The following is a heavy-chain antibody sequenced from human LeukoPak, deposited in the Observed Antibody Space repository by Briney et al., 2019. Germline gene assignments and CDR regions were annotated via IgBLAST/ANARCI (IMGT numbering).Heavy chain of an antibody. CDR1: GASISSYY. Sequence: SETLSLTCSVSGASISSYYWSWIRQPPGKGLEWIGYIYYSGSTNYNPSLKSRVTISVDTSKNQFSLKLSSVTAADTAVYYCARDPWELPRLDYWGQGTLVTVSS. CDR3: ARDPWELPRLDY. V-gene: IGHV4-59*01. CDR2: IYYSGST. D-gene: IGHD1-7*01. J-gene: IGHJ4*02.